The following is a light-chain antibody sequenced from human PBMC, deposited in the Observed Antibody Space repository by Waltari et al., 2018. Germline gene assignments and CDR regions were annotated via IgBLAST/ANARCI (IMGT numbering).Light chain of an antibody. CDR1: SGHTSYA. J-gene: IGLJ2*01. CDR2: LDSDVSH. CDR3: QSWDTGINV. Sequence: QLVLTQPLSASAPLRASVKLTRTLNSGHTSYALAWHQQQPEKGPRFLMQLDSDVSHTKGDGIPYRFSGSSSGAGRYLMLSSLQSEDEADYYCQSWDTGINVFGGGTKLTVL. V-gene: IGLV4-69*01.